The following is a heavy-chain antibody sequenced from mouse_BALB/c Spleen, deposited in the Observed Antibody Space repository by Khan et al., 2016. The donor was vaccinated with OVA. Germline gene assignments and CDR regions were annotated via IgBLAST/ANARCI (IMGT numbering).Heavy chain of an antibody. D-gene: IGHD1-1*01. Sequence: EVELVESGGGLVKPGGPLKLSCTTSGFTFSTYAMSWVSQTPEKRLEWVATISSDGDYTYYPDSVKGRFTISRDNAKSTLYLQMSSLRSEDTAMYYCARHNYGPFAYWGQGTLVTVSA. CDR1: GFTFSTYA. CDR3: ARHNYGPFAY. J-gene: IGHJ3*01. V-gene: IGHV5-9-3*01. CDR2: ISSDGDYT.